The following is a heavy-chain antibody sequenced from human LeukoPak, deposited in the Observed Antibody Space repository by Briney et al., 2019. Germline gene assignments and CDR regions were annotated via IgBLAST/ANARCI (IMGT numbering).Heavy chain of an antibody. CDR3: ARDRYGGNSGEFDY. D-gene: IGHD4-23*01. J-gene: IGHJ4*02. V-gene: IGHV4-59*01. Sequence: SETLSLTCADSGGSLSSYYWSWIRQTPGKGLEWVGYIYYSGSTNYNPSLKSRVTILVDTSKNQFSLKVSSVTAADTAVYYCARDRYGGNSGEFDYWGQGTLVTVSS. CDR2: IYYSGST. CDR1: GGSLSSYY.